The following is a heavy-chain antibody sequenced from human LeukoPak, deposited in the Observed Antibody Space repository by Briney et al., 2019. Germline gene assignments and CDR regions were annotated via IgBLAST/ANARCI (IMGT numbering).Heavy chain of an antibody. Sequence: GGSLRLSCAASGFTFSSYSMTWVRQAPGKGLEWVSYISSSSSTIYYADSVKGRFTISRDNAKNSLYLQMNSLRAEDTAVYYCARSAVTTSRHAFDIWGQGTMVTVSS. V-gene: IGHV3-48*04. D-gene: IGHD4-17*01. J-gene: IGHJ3*02. CDR2: ISSSSSTI. CDR1: GFTFSSYS. CDR3: ARSAVTTSRHAFDI.